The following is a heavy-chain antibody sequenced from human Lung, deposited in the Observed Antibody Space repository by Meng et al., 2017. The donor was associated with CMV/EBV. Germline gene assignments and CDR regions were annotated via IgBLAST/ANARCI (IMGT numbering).Heavy chain of an antibody. CDR2: ISAYNGNT. J-gene: IGHJ6*02. D-gene: IGHD2-2*01. Sequence: ASVKVSXKASGYTFTSYGISWVRQAPGQGLEWMGWISAYNGNTNYAQKLQGRVTMTTDTSTGTAYMELRSPRSDDTAVYYCAREMDCSSTSCYVLPNYYYYGMDVWGQGXTVTVSS. CDR1: GYTFTSYG. V-gene: IGHV1-18*01. CDR3: AREMDCSSTSCYVLPNYYYYGMDV.